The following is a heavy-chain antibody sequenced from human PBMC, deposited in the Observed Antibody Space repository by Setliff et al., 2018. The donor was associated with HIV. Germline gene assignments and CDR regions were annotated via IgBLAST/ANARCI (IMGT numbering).Heavy chain of an antibody. CDR3: ARPYYYDSSGSLRYFDY. Sequence: GGSLRLSCATSGFTFDSYSIIWVRQAPGKGLEWVSYISGLGGGTIYYADSVRGRFTISRDDAEKSVYLQMNSLRAEDTAVYYCARPYYYDSSGSLRYFDYWGQGTLVTVSS. CDR1: GFTFDSYS. CDR2: ISGLGGGTI. J-gene: IGHJ4*02. V-gene: IGHV3-48*01. D-gene: IGHD3-22*01.